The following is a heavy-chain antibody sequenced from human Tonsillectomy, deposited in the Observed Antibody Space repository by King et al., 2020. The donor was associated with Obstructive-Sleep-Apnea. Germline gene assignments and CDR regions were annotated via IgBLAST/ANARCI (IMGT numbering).Heavy chain of an antibody. CDR1: GGSISSNY. Sequence: MQLQESGPGLVKPSETLSLTCSVSGGSISSNYWSWSRQPAGKGLEWIGRIYNSGSTNYNPALKSRVTMSVDTPKNPFSLKLRSVTAADAAVYYCARWLGLGAFDIWGQGTMVTVS. CDR3: ARWLGLGAFDI. D-gene: IGHD6-19*01. J-gene: IGHJ3*02. V-gene: IGHV4-4*07. CDR2: IYNSGST.